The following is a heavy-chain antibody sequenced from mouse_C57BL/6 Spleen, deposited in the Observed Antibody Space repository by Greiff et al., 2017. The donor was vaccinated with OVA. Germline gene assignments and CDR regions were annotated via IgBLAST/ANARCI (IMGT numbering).Heavy chain of an antibody. CDR2: IYPGDGDT. V-gene: IGHV1-82*01. CDR1: GYAFSSSW. J-gene: IGHJ1*03. Sequence: QVQLKESGPELVQPGASVKISCKASGYAFSSSWMNWVKQRPGKGLEWIGRIYPGDGDTNYNGKFKGKATLTADKYSSTAYMKLSSLTSEDSAVYFCARSGGGNYLYWYFDVWGTGTTVTVSS. CDR3: ARSGGGNYLYWYFDV. D-gene: IGHD2-1*01.